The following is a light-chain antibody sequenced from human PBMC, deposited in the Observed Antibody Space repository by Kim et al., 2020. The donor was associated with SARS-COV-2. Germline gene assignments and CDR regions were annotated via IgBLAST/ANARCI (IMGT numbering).Light chain of an antibody. Sequence: SVSPGQAASITCSGDKLGDKYVWWYRQKPGQSPVLVIYQDSKRPSGIPERFSGSNSGNTATLTISGTQAMDEADYYCQAWDSSTVVFGGGTQLTVL. J-gene: IGLJ2*01. CDR1: KLGDKY. V-gene: IGLV3-1*01. CDR3: QAWDSSTVV. CDR2: QDS.